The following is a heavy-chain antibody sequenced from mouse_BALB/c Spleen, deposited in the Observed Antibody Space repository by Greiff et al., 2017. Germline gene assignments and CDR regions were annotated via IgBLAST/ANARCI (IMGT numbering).Heavy chain of an antibody. CDR3: ARAPYDYGYYYAMDY. Sequence: EVKLQESGPGLVKPSQSLSLTCSVTGYSITSGYYWNWIRQFPGNKLEWMGYISYDGSNNYNPSLKNRISITRDTSKNQFFLKLNSVTTEDTATYYCARAPYDYGYYYAMDYWGQGTSVTVSS. CDR2: ISYDGSN. D-gene: IGHD2-4*01. CDR1: GYSITSGYY. V-gene: IGHV3-6*02. J-gene: IGHJ4*01.